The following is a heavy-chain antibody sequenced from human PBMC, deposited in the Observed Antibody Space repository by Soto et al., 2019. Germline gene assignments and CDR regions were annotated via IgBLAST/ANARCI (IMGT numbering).Heavy chain of an antibody. CDR3: APWFVAFDY. D-gene: IGHD3-10*01. CDR2: ISYDGSNK. Sequence: QVQLVESGGGVVQPGRSLRLSCAASGFTFSSCGMHWVRQAPGKGLEWVAVISYDGSNKYYVDSVKGRFTISRDNSKNTLYLQMNSLRAEDTAVYYCAPWFVAFDYWGPGTLVTVSS. V-gene: IGHV3-30*03. CDR1: GFTFSSCG. J-gene: IGHJ4*02.